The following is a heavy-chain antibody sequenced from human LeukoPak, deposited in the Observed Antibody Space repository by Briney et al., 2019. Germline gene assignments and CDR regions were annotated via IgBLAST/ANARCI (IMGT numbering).Heavy chain of an antibody. Sequence: PSETLSLTCTVSGGSISSYYWSWLRQPPGKGLEWLGYIYYSGSTNYNPSLKSRVTISVDTSKNQFSLKLSSVTAADTAVYYCARWTTVVTRRDNWFDPWGQGTLVTVSS. CDR3: ARWTTVVTRRDNWFDP. CDR1: GGSISSYY. V-gene: IGHV4-59*08. CDR2: IYYSGST. J-gene: IGHJ5*02. D-gene: IGHD4-23*01.